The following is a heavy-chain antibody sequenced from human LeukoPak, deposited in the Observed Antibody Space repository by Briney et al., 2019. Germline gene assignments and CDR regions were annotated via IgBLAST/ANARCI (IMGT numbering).Heavy chain of an antibody. CDR2: TNPSGGST. CDR3: ARATSPVDTAMVFDY. D-gene: IGHD5-18*01. J-gene: IGHJ4*02. V-gene: IGHV1-46*01. Sequence: ASVKVSCKASGYTFTSYYMRWVRQAPGQGLEWMGITNPSGGSTSYAQKFQGRVTMTRDMSTSTVYMELSSLRSEDTAVYYCARATSPVDTAMVFDYWGQGTLVTVSS. CDR1: GYTFTSYY.